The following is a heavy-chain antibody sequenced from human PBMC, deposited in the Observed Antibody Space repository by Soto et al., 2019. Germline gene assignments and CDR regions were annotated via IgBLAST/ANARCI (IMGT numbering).Heavy chain of an antibody. CDR2: IDRSGGTS. Sequence: EVRLLQSGGGSGQPGGSLRLPCAAAGFTFRNYAMSWVRQAPGKGLEWVSAIDRSGGTSYYAYSVKGRFTISRDNTTNTLHLQMNSLRADDTTVYYCARGECSAGGCYIHYYYDMDVWGQGTKVTVSS. D-gene: IGHD2-2*02. J-gene: IGHJ6*02. CDR3: ARGECSAGGCYIHYYYDMDV. V-gene: IGHV3-23*01. CDR1: GFTFRNYA.